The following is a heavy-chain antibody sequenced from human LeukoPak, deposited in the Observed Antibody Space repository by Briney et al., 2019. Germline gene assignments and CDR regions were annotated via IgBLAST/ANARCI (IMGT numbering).Heavy chain of an antibody. CDR1: GFTFSSYA. Sequence: GGSLRLACAASGFTFSSYAMDSVRQAPGRGLEWVAFISYDGSNKSYADSVKGRVTICRDNSKNTLYLQMGSQRAEEMAVYYCARATPYDFWSGYSFYYYYGMDVWGQGTTVTVSS. CDR3: ARATPYDFWSGYSFYYYYGMDV. J-gene: IGHJ6*02. CDR2: ISYDGSNK. D-gene: IGHD3-3*01. V-gene: IGHV3-30*14.